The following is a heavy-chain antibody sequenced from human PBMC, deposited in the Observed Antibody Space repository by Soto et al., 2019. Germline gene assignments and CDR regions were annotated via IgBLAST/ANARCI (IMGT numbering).Heavy chain of an antibody. Sequence: PSETLSLTCGVYGGSFSGYYWSWIRQPPGKGLEWIGEINHSGSTNYNPSLKSRVTISVDTSKNQFSLKLSSVTAADTAVYYCASTASVSSTYYFGYWGQGTLVTVSS. J-gene: IGHJ4*02. CDR3: ASTASVSSTYYFGY. D-gene: IGHD2-2*01. CDR2: INHSGST. V-gene: IGHV4-34*01. CDR1: GGSFSGYY.